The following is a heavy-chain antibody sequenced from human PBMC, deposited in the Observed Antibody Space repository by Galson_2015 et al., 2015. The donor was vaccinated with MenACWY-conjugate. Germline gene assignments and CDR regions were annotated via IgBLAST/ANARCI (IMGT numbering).Heavy chain of an antibody. CDR3: VRDEPDAMGAY. V-gene: IGHV3-7*03. D-gene: IGHD2-2*01. CDR2: IRRDGSEK. J-gene: IGHJ4*02. Sequence: SLRLSCAASGFTFSDSWMSWVRQAPGKGLEWVGNIRRDGSEKYFVDPVKGRFIISRDNAKKSLYLQMSSLRAEDTAVYYCVRDEPDAMGAYWGQGTRVTVSS. CDR1: GFTFSDSW.